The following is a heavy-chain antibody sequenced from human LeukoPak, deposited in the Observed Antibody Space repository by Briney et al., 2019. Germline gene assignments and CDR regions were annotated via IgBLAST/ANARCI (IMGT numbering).Heavy chain of an antibody. V-gene: IGHV1-69*05. J-gene: IGHJ6*03. D-gene: IGHD6-13*01. CDR1: GGTFSSYA. CDR3: ARMYSAAGRPPYYYYYYMDV. Sequence: SVKVSCKASGGTFSSYAISWVRQAPGQGLEWMGRIIPIFGTANYAQKFQGRVTITTDESTSTAYMELSSLRSEDTAVYYCARMYSAAGRPPYYYYYYMDVWGKGTTVTVSS. CDR2: IIPIFGTA.